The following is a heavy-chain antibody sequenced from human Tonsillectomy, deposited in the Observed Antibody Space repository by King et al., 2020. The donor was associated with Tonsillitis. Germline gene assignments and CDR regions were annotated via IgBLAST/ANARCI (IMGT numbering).Heavy chain of an antibody. CDR2: ISSSSTYI. Sequence: VQLVESGGGLVKPGESLRLSCAASGFSLSSYTMNWVRQAPGKGLEWLASISSSSTYIFYADSLEGRFTISRDNAKNSLYLQMNSLSADDTAVYYCARDGGQWELRVFDIWGHGTMVSASS. CDR3: ARDGGQWELRVFDI. J-gene: IGHJ3*02. D-gene: IGHD4-23*01. V-gene: IGHV3-21*01. CDR1: GFSLSSYT.